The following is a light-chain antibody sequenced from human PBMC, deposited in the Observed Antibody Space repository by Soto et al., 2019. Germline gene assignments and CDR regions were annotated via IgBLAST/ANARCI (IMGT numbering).Light chain of an antibody. CDR2: GAS. CDR3: QQYGSSSKT. CDR1: QTVNSNY. Sequence: EIVLTQSPDTLSLSPGDRATLSCRASQTVNSNYLAWYQQRPGQAPRLLVYGASSRAIGIPDRFSGSGSGTDFTLTISSLEFGDSAVYYCQQYGSSSKTFGQGTKVEIK. V-gene: IGKV3-20*01. J-gene: IGKJ1*01.